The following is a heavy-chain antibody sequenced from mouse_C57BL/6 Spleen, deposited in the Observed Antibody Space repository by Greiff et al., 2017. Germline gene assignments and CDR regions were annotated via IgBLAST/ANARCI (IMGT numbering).Heavy chain of an antibody. J-gene: IGHJ4*01. Sequence: EVKLVESGGGLVKPGGSLKLSCAASGFTFSDYGMHWVRQAPEKGLEWVAYISSGSSTIYYADTVKGRFTISRDNAKNTLFLQMTSLRSEDTAMYYCARPLMGYYAMDYWGQGTSVTVSS. CDR1: GFTFSDYG. V-gene: IGHV5-17*01. CDR3: ARPLMGYYAMDY. CDR2: ISSGSSTI. D-gene: IGHD1-1*02.